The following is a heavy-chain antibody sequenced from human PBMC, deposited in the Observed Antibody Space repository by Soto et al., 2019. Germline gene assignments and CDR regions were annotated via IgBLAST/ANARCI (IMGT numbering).Heavy chain of an antibody. V-gene: IGHV4-59*01. CDR1: GGSISSYY. D-gene: IGHD2-2*01. CDR3: AREGGGSSTSCYSGGSDAFDI. Sequence: QVQLQESGPGLVKPSETLSLTCTVSGGSISSYYWSWIRQPPGKGLEWIGYIYYSGSTNYNPSLKSRVTISVVTSKNQFSLKLSSVTAADTAVYYCAREGGGSSTSCYSGGSDAFDIWGQGTMVTVSS. J-gene: IGHJ3*02. CDR2: IYYSGST.